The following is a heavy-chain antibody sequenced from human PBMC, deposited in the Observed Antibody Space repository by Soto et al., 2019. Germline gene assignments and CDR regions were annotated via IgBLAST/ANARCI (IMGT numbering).Heavy chain of an antibody. CDR3: TTEYYYDSSGYLVDY. D-gene: IGHD3-22*01. CDR1: GFTFSNAW. J-gene: IGHJ4*02. CDR2: IKSKTDGGTT. Sequence: VQLVESGGGLVQPGGSLRLSCAASGFTFSNAWMSWVRPAPGKGLEWVGRIKSKTDGGTTDYAAPVKGRFTISRDDSKNTLYLQMNSLKAEDTAVYYCTTEYYYDSSGYLVDYWGQGTLVTVSS. V-gene: IGHV3-15*01.